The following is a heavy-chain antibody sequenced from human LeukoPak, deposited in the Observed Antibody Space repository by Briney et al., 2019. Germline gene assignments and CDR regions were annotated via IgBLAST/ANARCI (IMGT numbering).Heavy chain of an antibody. CDR3: ARTVTFLEWLFQPYFDY. V-gene: IGHV3-48*01. Sequence: PGGSLRLSCAASGFTFSSYSMNWVRQAPGKGLEWVSYISSSSSTIYYADSVKGRFTISRDNAKNSLYLQMNSLRAGDTAVYYCARTVTFLEWLFQPYFDYWGQGTLVTVSS. D-gene: IGHD3-3*02. J-gene: IGHJ4*02. CDR2: ISSSSSTI. CDR1: GFTFSSYS.